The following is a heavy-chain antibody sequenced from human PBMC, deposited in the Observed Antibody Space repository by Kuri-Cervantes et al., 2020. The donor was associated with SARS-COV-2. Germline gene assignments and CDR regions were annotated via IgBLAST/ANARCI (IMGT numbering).Heavy chain of an antibody. D-gene: IGHD3-3*01. CDR1: GFTFSSYG. J-gene: IGHJ6*02. V-gene: IGHV3-30*02. CDR3: VKDQRTYYDFWSGPQAGMDV. Sequence: GESLKISCAASGFTFSSYGMHWVRQAPGKGLEWVAVIWYDGSNKYYADSVKGRFTISRDNSKNTLYLQMSSLRAEDTAVYYCVKDQRTYYDFWSGPQAGMDVWGQGTTVTVSS. CDR2: IWYDGSNK.